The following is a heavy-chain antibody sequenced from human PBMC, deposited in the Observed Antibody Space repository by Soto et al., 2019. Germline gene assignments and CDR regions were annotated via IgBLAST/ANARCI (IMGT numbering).Heavy chain of an antibody. V-gene: IGHV1-18*01. CDR3: ARDIIVLVPAVMLSAYYYGMDV. CDR2: ISAYNGNT. J-gene: IGHJ6*02. CDR1: GYTFTSYG. Sequence: QVQLVQSGAEVKKPGASVKVSCKASGYTFTSYGISWVRQAPGQGLEWMGWISAYNGNTNDAQKPQGRVTMTTDTPRSTAYMELRSLRADDTAVYYCARDIIVLVPAVMLSAYYYGMDVWGQGTTVTVSS. D-gene: IGHD2-2*01.